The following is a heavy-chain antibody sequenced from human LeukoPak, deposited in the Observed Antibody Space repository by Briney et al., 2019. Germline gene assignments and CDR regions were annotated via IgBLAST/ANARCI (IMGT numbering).Heavy chain of an antibody. J-gene: IGHJ5*02. Sequence: KPSETLSLTCAVYGGSFSGYYWSWIRQPPGKGLEWIGEINHSGSTNYNPSLKSRVTISVDTSKSQFSLKLSSVAAADTAVYYCARFCVRGVTWFDPWGQGTLVTVSS. CDR1: GGSFSGYY. D-gene: IGHD3-10*02. V-gene: IGHV4-34*01. CDR3: ARFCVRGVTWFDP. CDR2: INHSGST.